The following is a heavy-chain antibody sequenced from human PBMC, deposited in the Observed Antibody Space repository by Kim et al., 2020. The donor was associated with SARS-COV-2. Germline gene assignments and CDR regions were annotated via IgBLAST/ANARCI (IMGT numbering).Heavy chain of an antibody. J-gene: IGHJ5*02. D-gene: IGHD3-10*01. V-gene: IGHV1-3*01. Sequence: YSQTFQGRVTITRDTAATTAYMELSSLTSKDTAVYYCAREGSGSYNWLDPWGQGTLVTVSS. CDR3: AREGSGSYNWLDP.